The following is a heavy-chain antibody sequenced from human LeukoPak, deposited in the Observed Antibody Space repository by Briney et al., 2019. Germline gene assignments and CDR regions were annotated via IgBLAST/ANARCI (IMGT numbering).Heavy chain of an antibody. Sequence: GGSLRLSCAASGFTFRSYSMNWVRQAPGKGLEWVSSISTSSSYIYYADSVKGRFTISRDNSKNTLYLQMNSLRAEDTAVYYCARDYGDYWGQGTLVTVSS. CDR3: ARDYGDY. J-gene: IGHJ4*02. D-gene: IGHD4-17*01. CDR1: GFTFRSYS. CDR2: ISTSSSYI. V-gene: IGHV3-21*01.